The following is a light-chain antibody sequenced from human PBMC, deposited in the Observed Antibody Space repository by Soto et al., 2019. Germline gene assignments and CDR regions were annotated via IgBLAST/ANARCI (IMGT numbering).Light chain of an antibody. CDR3: SSYTSSTTVV. J-gene: IGLJ2*01. CDR1: SSDVGGYNY. CDR2: DVS. V-gene: IGLV2-14*03. Sequence: QSALTQPASVSGSPGQSITISCTGTSSDVGGYNYVFWYQQHPGKAPKLMIYDVSNRPSGVPNRFSGSKSGNTASLTISGLQAEDEADYYCSSYTSSTTVVFGGGTKLTVL.